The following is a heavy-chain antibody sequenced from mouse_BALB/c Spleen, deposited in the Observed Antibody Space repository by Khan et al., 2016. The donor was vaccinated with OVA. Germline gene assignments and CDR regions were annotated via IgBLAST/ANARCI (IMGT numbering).Heavy chain of an antibody. Sequence: EVQLQESGGGLVRPGGSLKLSCAASGFSFSSYSMSWVRQPPAKRLEWVATISSGGTYTYYPDSVKGRFTISRANAKNHLYLQMSCLKSEDTAIYYCPRHRCYCGHNPYFDYWGQGTTLTVSS. D-gene: IGHD1-1*01. CDR1: GFSFSSYS. J-gene: IGHJ2*01. CDR2: ISSGGTYT. CDR3: PRHRCYCGHNPYFDY. V-gene: IGHV5-6-4*01.